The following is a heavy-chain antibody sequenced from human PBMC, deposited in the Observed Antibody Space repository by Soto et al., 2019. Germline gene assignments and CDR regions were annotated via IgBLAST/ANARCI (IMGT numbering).Heavy chain of an antibody. CDR1: GYTFTGYY. V-gene: IGHV1-2*02. CDR3: ARAAAAGTPYNWFDP. D-gene: IGHD6-13*01. J-gene: IGHJ5*02. Sequence: QVQLVQSGAEVKKPGASVKVSCKASGYTFTGYYMHWVRQAPGQGLEWMGWINPNSGSTNYAQKFQGRVTMTRDTSISTAYMELSRLRSDDTAVYYCARAAAAGTPYNWFDPWGQGTLVTVSS. CDR2: INPNSGST.